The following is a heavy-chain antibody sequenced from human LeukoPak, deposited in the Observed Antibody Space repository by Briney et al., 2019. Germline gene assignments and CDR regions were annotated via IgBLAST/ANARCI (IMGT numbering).Heavy chain of an antibody. D-gene: IGHD6-6*01. CDR3: AREGSSSGYYYYYMDV. CDR2: IYYSGST. CDR1: VGSISYYY. J-gene: IGHJ6*03. Sequence: SETLSLSCTVHVGSISYYYWSWIRQPPGKGLELIGSIYYSGSTNYNPSLKSRVTISVDTSKNQFSLKLSSVTAADTAVYYCAREGSSSGYYYYYMDVWGKGTTVTVSS. V-gene: IGHV4-59*01.